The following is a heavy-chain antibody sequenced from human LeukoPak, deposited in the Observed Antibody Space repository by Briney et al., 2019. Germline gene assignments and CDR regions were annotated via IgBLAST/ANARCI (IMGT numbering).Heavy chain of an antibody. CDR2: IWYDGSNR. J-gene: IGHJ4*02. CDR1: GLTFSSYG. V-gene: IGHV3-33*01. Sequence: GGSLRLSCAASGLTFSSYGIHWVRQAPGKGLEWVALIWYDGSNRYYVDSVKGRFTIPRDNSKKTVYLQMNSLRAEDTAVYYCARDPSWLGYFDYWGQGTLVTVAS. D-gene: IGHD3-22*01. CDR3: ARDPSWLGYFDY.